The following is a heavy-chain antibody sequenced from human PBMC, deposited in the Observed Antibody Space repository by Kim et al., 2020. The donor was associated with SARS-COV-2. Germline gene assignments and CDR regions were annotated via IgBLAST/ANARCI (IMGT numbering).Heavy chain of an antibody. J-gene: IGHJ4*02. CDR3: VKDGYNRLSDPFDY. Sequence: ADSVKGRFTIARDNSKNTLYLQMSSLRAEDTAVYYCVKDGYNRLSDPFDYWGQGTLVTVSS. V-gene: IGHV3-64D*09. D-gene: IGHD5-12*01.